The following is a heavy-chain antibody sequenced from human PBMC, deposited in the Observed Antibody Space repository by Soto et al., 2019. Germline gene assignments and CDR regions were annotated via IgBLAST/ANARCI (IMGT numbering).Heavy chain of an antibody. J-gene: IGHJ6*02. V-gene: IGHV1-2*02. CDR2: INPNSGAT. D-gene: IGHD6-6*01. CDR3: ARDPGQLNYYGIDG. Sequence: ASVKVSCKASGYTFTGHYIHWVRQAPGQGLEWMGWINPNSGATRYAQKFQGRVTMTRDTSISTAYMEVSKLRSDDTAVYSCARDPGQLNYYGIDGWGRGSTVAVSS. CDR1: GYTFTGHY.